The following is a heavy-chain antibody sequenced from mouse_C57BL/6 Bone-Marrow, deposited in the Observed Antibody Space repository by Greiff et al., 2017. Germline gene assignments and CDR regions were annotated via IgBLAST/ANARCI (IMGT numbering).Heavy chain of an antibody. CDR3: ARGRLLRPYYYAMDY. V-gene: IGHV1-50*01. D-gene: IGHD1-2*01. J-gene: IGHJ4*01. CDR1: GYTFTSYW. Sequence: VQLQQPGAELVKPGASVTLSCKASGYTFTSYWMQWVKQRPGQGLEWIGEIDPSDSYTNYNQKFKGKATLTVDTSSSTAYMQLSSLTSEDSAVYYCARGRLLRPYYYAMDYWGQGTSVTVSS. CDR2: IDPSDSYT.